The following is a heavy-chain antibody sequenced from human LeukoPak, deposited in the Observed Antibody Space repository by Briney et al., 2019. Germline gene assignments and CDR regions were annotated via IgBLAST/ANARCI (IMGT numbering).Heavy chain of an antibody. D-gene: IGHD3-10*01. CDR2: ISSDGNKR. J-gene: IGHJ4*02. Sequence: GGSLRLSCAASGFTVSSNCMHWVRQGPGKGLEWVTIISSDGNKRYYTDSVKGRFTISRDDSKNTVCLQMNSLRAENTAVYYCAKDIGWFGGLHYGGQGTLVTVSS. CDR1: GFTVSSNC. CDR3: AKDIGWFGGLHY. V-gene: IGHV3-30*18.